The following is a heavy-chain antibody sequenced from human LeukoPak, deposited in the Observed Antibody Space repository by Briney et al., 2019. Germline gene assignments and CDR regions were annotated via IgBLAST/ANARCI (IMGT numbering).Heavy chain of an antibody. Sequence: GGSLRLSCAASGFTFDDYAMHWVRQAPGKGLEWVSSISSSSSYIYYADSVKGRFTISRDNAKNSLYLQMNSLRAEDTAVYYCARDSWFGESPYYFDYWGQGTLVTVSS. V-gene: IGHV3-21*01. CDR3: ARDSWFGESPYYFDY. J-gene: IGHJ4*02. CDR1: GFTFDDYA. D-gene: IGHD3-10*01. CDR2: ISSSSSYI.